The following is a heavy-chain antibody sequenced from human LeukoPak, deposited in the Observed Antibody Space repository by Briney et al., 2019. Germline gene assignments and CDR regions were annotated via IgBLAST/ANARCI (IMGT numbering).Heavy chain of an antibody. D-gene: IGHD3-22*01. V-gene: IGHV1-8*01. CDR1: GYTFTSYD. Sequence: ASVKVSCKASGYTFTSYDINWVRQATGQGLEWMGWMNPNSGNTGYAQKFQGRVTMTRNTSISTAYMEPSSLRSEDTAVYYCARGDGTSYYDSSGYYEAFDIWGQGTMVTVSS. J-gene: IGHJ3*02. CDR3: ARGDGTSYYDSSGYYEAFDI. CDR2: MNPNSGNT.